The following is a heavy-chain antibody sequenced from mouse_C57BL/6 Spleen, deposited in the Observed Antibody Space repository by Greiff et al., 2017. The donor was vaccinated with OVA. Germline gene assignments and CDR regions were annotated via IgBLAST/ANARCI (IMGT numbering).Heavy chain of an antibody. CDR3: ASIPLHDYDGAMDY. CDR2: IWSGGST. CDR1: GFSLTSYG. Sequence: QVQLKQSGPGLVQPSQSLSITCTVSGFSLTSYGVHWVRQSPGKGLEWLGVIWSGGSTDYNAAFISRLSISKDNSKSQVFFKMNSLQADDTAIYYCASIPLHDYDGAMDYWGQGTSVTVAS. V-gene: IGHV2-2*01. J-gene: IGHJ4*01. D-gene: IGHD2-4*01.